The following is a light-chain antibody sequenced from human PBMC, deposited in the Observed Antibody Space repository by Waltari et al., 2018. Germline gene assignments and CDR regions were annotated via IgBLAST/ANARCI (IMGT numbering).Light chain of an antibody. CDR2: TAS. CDR3: QHCCTYPYT. V-gene: IGKV1-39*01. J-gene: IGKJ2*01. CDR1: QSISSQ. Sequence: LMTHLPLSLSASLGDRGTITCRASQSISSQLNWYQQQPGKAPKLLIYTASSLQSGVPSRFSGSGSGTEFTLTISSLQPEDFATYYCQHCCTYPYTFGQGTKLEIK.